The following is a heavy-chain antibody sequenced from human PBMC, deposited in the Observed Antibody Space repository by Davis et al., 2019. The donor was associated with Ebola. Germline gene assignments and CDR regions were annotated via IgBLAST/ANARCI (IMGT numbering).Heavy chain of an antibody. CDR1: GGSLSGYY. J-gene: IGHJ4*02. CDR3: AALLGPQIHHGTFHY. Sequence: PSETLSLTCAVYGGSLSGYYWTWTRQSPGKGLEWIGEINHSGRTNYNPSLKSRVSISLDTSKNQFFLRLNSVTAADTAVYFCAALLGPQIHHGTFHYWGQGALVTVSS. D-gene: IGHD3-16*01. CDR2: INHSGRT. V-gene: IGHV4-34*01.